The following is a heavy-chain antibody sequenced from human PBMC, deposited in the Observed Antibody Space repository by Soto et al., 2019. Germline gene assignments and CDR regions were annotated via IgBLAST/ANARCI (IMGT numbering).Heavy chain of an antibody. CDR2: INAGNGNT. J-gene: IGHJ6*02. CDR1: GYTFTSYA. D-gene: IGHD1-26*01. Sequence: GASVKVSSKASGYTFTSYAMHWVRQAPGQRLEWMGWINAGNGNTKYSQKFQGRVTITRDTSASTAYMELSSLRSEDTAVYYCASSATSADYYYGMDVWGQGTTVTGS. V-gene: IGHV1-3*01. CDR3: ASSATSADYYYGMDV.